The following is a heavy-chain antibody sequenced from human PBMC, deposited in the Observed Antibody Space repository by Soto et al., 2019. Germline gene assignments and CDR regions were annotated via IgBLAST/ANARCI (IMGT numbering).Heavy chain of an antibody. D-gene: IGHD4-4*01. V-gene: IGHV4-59*11. CDR2: IYYSGST. J-gene: IGHJ4*02. CDR1: GGSINNHY. Sequence: SETLSLTCTVSGGSINNHYWSWIRQPPGEGLEWIGYIYYSGSTNYNPSLKSRVTISVDTSKNQFSLKLSSVTAADTAVYYCARGSKAAGLFAFWGQGTLDTGSS. CDR3: ARGSKAAGLFAF.